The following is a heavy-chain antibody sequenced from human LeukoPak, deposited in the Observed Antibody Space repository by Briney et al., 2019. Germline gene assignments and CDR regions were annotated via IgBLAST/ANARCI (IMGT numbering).Heavy chain of an antibody. CDR3: TTARNMVRGVIPLDY. J-gene: IGHJ4*02. Sequence: PGGSLRLSCAASGFTFGNAWMSWVRQAPGKGLEWVGRIRSKTDGGTTDYAAPVKGRFTISRDDSKNTLYLQMNSLKTGDTAVYYCTTARNMVRGVIPLDYWGQGTLVTVSS. V-gene: IGHV3-15*01. CDR2: IRSKTDGGTT. CDR1: GFTFGNAW. D-gene: IGHD3-10*01.